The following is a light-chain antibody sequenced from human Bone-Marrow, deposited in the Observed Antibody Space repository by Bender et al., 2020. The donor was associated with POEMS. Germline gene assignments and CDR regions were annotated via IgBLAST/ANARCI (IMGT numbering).Light chain of an antibody. J-gene: IGLJ3*02. V-gene: IGLV3-1*01. CDR3: QAWDSNTVV. CDR2: QDT. CDR1: ALPMQY. Sequence: SYDLTQPPSVSVSPGQTARITCSGNALPMQYGYWYQHKAGQSPVPVIYQDTKRPSGIPERFSGSSSGNTATLTISETQAMDEADYYCQAWDSNTVVFGGGTKMTVL.